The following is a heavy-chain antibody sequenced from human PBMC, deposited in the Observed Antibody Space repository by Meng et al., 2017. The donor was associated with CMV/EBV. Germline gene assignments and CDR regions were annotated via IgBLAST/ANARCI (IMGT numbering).Heavy chain of an antibody. CDR3: ARGEACTNGVCYPFDY. Sequence: SVKVSCKASGGTFSSYAISWVRQAPGQGLEWMGGIIPIFGTANYAQKFQGRVTITTDESTSTAYMELSSLRAEDTAVYYCARGEACTNGVCYPFDYWGQGTLVTVSS. J-gene: IGHJ4*02. CDR2: IIPIFGTA. V-gene: IGHV1-69*05. CDR1: GGTFSSYA. D-gene: IGHD2-8*01.